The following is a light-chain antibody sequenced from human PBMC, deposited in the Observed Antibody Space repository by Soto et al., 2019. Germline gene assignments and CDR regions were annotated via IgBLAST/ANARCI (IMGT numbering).Light chain of an antibody. V-gene: IGKV1D-12*01. CDR1: QGIRSW. J-gene: IGKJ4*01. CDR2: AAS. CDR3: QQSNSFPAT. Sequence: DIQMTQSPSSVSASVGDRVTITCRASQGIRSWLAWYQQKPGKAPKLLIFAASSLQGGVPSRFSGSGSGTDFTLTIINLQPEDSATYYCQQSNSFPATFGGGTKVNIK.